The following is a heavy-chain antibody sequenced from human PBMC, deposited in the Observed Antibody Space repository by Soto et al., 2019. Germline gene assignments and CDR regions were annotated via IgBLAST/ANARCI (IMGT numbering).Heavy chain of an antibody. D-gene: IGHD3-10*01. V-gene: IGHV2-5*02. CDR2: IYWDDDK. J-gene: IGHJ6*02. CDR1: GFSLSTSGVG. CDR3: AHGPSGDTGYGMDV. Sequence: QITLKESGPTLVKPTQTLTLTCTFSGFSLSTSGVGVGWIRQPPGKALEWRALIYWDDDKRYSPSLKSRLTITKDTSKNQVVLTMTNMDPVDTATYYCAHGPSGDTGYGMDVWGQGTTVTGSS.